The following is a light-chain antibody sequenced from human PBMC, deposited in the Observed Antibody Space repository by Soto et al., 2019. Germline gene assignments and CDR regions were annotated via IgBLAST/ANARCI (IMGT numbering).Light chain of an antibody. CDR1: QGISNY. Sequence: DIQMTQSPSSLSASVGDRVTITCRASQGISNYLAWYQQIPGKVPKLLISAASTLQSGVPSRFSGSGSRTDFTLTISRLQPEDVATYYCQKYTNVPAFGGGTKVAIK. V-gene: IGKV1-27*01. CDR3: QKYTNVPA. CDR2: AAS. J-gene: IGKJ4*01.